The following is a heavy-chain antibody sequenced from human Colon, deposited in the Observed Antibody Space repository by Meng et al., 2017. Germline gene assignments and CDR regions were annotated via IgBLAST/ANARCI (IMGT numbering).Heavy chain of an antibody. J-gene: IGHJ2*01. V-gene: IGHV7-4-1*02. CDR2: INTHTGNP. Sequence: QVRLVQSGCELKKPGASVKVSCKASGYTFIKYAINWVRQAPGQGLEWMGWINTHTGNPTYGQGFTGRFVLSSDTSVSTANLQISSLKAEDTAVYYCARGGPYPDSSGFHWYFDLWGRGTLVTVSS. CDR3: ARGGPYPDSSGFHWYFDL. D-gene: IGHD3-22*01. CDR1: GYTFIKYA.